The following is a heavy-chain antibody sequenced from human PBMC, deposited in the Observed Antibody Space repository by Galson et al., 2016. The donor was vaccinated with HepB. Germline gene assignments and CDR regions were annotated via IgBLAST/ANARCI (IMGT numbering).Heavy chain of an antibody. V-gene: IGHV1-69*13. J-gene: IGHJ6*03. CDR3: ARDRDSDIDDHYYMDV. Sequence: SVKVSCKASGGTFSTYAITWVRQAPGQGLEWMGGIIPIFGTTIYAQKFQGRVTITADESTGTAYMELSSLRSEDTAVYYCARDRDSDIDDHYYMDVWGTGTTVTVSS. CDR2: IIPIFGTT. CDR1: GGTFSTYA.